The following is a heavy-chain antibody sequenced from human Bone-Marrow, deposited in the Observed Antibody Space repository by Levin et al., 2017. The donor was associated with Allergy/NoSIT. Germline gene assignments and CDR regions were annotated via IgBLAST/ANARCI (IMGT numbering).Heavy chain of an antibody. CDR1: GFTFSNVW. Sequence: SGGSLRLSCAASGFTFSNVWMSWVRQAPGKGLEWVGRIKNKAEDGRTDYAAPVKGRFTISRDDSKNMLFLQMNSLKTEDTAVYYCTTNDAFDVWGQGTMVTVSS. CDR2: IKNKAEDGRT. V-gene: IGHV3-15*01. CDR3: TTNDAFDV. J-gene: IGHJ3*01.